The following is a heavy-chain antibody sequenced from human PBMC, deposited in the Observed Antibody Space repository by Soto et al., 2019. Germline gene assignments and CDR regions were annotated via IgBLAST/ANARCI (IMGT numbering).Heavy chain of an antibody. J-gene: IGHJ4*02. D-gene: IGHD2-21*02. CDR2: ISAYNGNT. Sequence: ASVKVSSTASGYTVSISGIAGVRTAPGQGLEWMGWISAYNGNTNYAQKLQGRVTMTTDTSTSTAYMELRSLRSDDTAVYYCARDFCGGDCYGYFDYWGQGTLVTVSS. CDR1: GYTVSISG. V-gene: IGHV1-18*01. CDR3: ARDFCGGDCYGYFDY.